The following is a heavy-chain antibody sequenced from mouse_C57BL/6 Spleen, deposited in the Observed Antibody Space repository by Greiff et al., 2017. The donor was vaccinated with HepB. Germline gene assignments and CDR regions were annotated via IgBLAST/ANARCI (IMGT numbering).Heavy chain of an antibody. D-gene: IGHD1-1*01. J-gene: IGHJ2*01. CDR2: ISDGGSYT. V-gene: IGHV5-4*03. CDR1: GFTFSSYA. CDR3: ARSPYYDGFDY. Sequence: EVKLVESGGGLVKPGGSLKLSCAASGFTFSSYAMSWVRQTPEKRLEWVATISDGGSYTYYPDNVKGRFTISRDNAKNNLYLQMSHLKSEDTAMYYCARSPYYDGFDYWGQGTTLTVSS.